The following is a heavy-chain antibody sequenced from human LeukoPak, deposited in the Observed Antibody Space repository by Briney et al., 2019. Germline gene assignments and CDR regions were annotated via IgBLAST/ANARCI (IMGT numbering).Heavy chain of an antibody. V-gene: IGHV3-30-3*01. D-gene: IGHD4-23*01. CDR1: GFTFSSYS. J-gene: IGHJ4*02. Sequence: GGSLRLSCAASGFTFSSYSMSWVRQPPGKGLEWVALISYDGSNEYYADSVKGRFTISRDNSKNTLYLQMNSLRTEDTAVYFCARGEKWTTVVTPVYWGQGTLVTVSS. CDR2: ISYDGSNE. CDR3: ARGEKWTTVVTPVY.